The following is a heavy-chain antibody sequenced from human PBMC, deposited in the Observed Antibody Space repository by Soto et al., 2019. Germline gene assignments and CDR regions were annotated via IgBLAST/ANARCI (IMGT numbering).Heavy chain of an antibody. Sequence: QLQLQESGPGLVKPSETLSLTCTVSGGSISRSNYYWGWNRQPPGKGLEWTGSISYSGGTYYNPALNSLLTISLDTSKNQFSLKLSSVTAADTAVYYCARLRVFYPVVVLPSATYYFDYWGQETLVTVSS. CDR3: ARLRVFYPVVVLPSATYYFDY. V-gene: IGHV4-39*01. J-gene: IGHJ4*02. CDR2: ISYSGGT. CDR1: GGSISRSNYY. D-gene: IGHD2-2*01.